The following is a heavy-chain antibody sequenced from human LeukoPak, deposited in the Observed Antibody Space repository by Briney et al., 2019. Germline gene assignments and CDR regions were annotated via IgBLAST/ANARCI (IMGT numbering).Heavy chain of an antibody. D-gene: IGHD6-19*01. J-gene: IGHJ4*02. CDR2: INPSGGDT. Sequence: GASVKVSCKASGGTFSSYAISWVRQAPGQGLGWMGIINPSGGDTSFAQKFQGRVAVTRDTSTNTVYMELSSLRSEDTAVYYCARDGDRQSQQWLASPSVYWGQGALVTVSS. CDR3: ARDGDRQSQQWLASPSVY. CDR1: GGTFSSYA. V-gene: IGHV1-46*01.